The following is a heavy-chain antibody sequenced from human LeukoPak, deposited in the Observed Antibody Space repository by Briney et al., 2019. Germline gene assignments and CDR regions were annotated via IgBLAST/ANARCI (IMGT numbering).Heavy chain of an antibody. CDR1: GFTFSSYW. D-gene: IGHD2-8*01. V-gene: IGHV3-7*03. CDR3: AKVTMAAYWYIDL. CDR2: IKQDGSEK. J-gene: IGHJ2*01. Sequence: PGGSLRLSCAASGFTFSSYWMSWVRQAPGKGLEWVANIKQDGSEKYYVDSVKGRCTISRDNAKNSLSLQLNSLRAEDTAEYYCAKVTMAAYWYIDLWGRGTLVTVSS.